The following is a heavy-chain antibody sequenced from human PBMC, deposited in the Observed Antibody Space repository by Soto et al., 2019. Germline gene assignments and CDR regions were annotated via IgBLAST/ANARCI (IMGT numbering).Heavy chain of an antibody. CDR2: IYQSGVT. D-gene: IGHD6-19*01. CDR1: GDSYSISTYS. V-gene: IGHV4-30-2*01. Sequence: SETLSLTCNMSGDSYSISTYSWSWIRQPPGKALQWIGFIYQSGVTSYNPSLASRVSISLDRSNNQRSLKLKSVTAADTAVYFCAGMPYTSGLRFDPWGPGTLVTVSS. CDR3: AGMPYTSGLRFDP. J-gene: IGHJ5*02.